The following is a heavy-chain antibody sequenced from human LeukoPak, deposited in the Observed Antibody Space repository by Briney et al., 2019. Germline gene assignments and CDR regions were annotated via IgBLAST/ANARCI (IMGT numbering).Heavy chain of an antibody. V-gene: IGHV3-21*01. J-gene: IGHJ4*02. CDR3: ARDLGGPFDY. Sequence: GGSLRLSCAASGFTFSSYSMNWVCQAPGKGLEWVSSISSSSSYIYYADSVKGRFTISRDNAKNSLYPQMNSLRAEDTAVYYCARDLGGPFDYWGQGTLVTVSS. CDR1: GFTFSSYS. CDR2: ISSSSSYI. D-gene: IGHD3-16*01.